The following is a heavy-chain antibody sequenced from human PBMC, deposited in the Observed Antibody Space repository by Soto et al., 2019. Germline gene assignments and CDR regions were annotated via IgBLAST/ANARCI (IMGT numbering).Heavy chain of an antibody. CDR1: GFTFSTFS. CDR3: ARALAWDFDS. V-gene: IGHV3-48*02. Sequence: PGGSLRLSCAASGFTFSTFSMNWVRQAPGKGLEWLSYIGGSGGSISYADSVKGRFTISRDNGKNTLYLQMSSLRDEDTAVNYCARALAWDFDSWGQGALVTVSS. D-gene: IGHD1-26*01. J-gene: IGHJ4*02. CDR2: IGGSGGSI.